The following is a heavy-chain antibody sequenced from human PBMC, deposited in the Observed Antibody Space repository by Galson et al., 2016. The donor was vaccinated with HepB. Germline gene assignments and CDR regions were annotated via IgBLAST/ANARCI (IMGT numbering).Heavy chain of an antibody. Sequence: SLRLSCAASGFTFSSYAMSWVRQAPGKGLEWVSGISGSGDLKYYADSVKGRFTISRDNPKNTRHLQMKSLRVDDTAVYYCAKIWGKSSGRYGSSYFQYGMDVWGQGTTVSVSS. CDR2: ISGSGDLK. CDR3: AKIWGKSSGRYGSSYFQYGMDV. D-gene: IGHD6-19*01. CDR1: GFTFSSYA. V-gene: IGHV3-23*01. J-gene: IGHJ6*02.